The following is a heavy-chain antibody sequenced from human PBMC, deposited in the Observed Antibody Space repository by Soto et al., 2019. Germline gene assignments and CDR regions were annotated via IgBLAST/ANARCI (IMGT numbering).Heavy chain of an antibody. CDR3: AKDSNDILTGYWRDSAYGLYYGMDV. D-gene: IGHD3-9*01. V-gene: IGHV3-43D*03. Sequence: GGSLRLSCAASGFTFDDYAMHWVRQAPGKGLEWVSLISWDGGSTYYADSVKGRFTISRDNSKNSLYLQMNSLRAEDTALYYCAKDSNDILTGYWRDSAYGLYYGMDVWGQGTTVTVSS. J-gene: IGHJ6*02. CDR1: GFTFDDYA. CDR2: ISWDGGST.